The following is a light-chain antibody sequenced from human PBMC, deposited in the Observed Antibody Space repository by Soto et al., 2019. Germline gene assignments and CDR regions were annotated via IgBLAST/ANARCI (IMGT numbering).Light chain of an antibody. CDR2: EVS. Sequence: QSALTQPASVSGSPGQSITISCTGTSRDVGGSNYVSWYQQHPGKAPKLMIFEVSNRPSGVSNRFSGSKSGHTASLTISGLQPEDEADYYCSSYTSSSTLRVFGGGTKLTVL. CDR1: SRDVGGSNY. J-gene: IGLJ3*02. CDR3: SSYTSSSTLRV. V-gene: IGLV2-14*01.